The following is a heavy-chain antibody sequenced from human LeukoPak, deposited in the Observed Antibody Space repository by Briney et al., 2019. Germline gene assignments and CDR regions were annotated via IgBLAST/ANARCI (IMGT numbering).Heavy chain of an antibody. Sequence: SQTLSLTCTVSGGSISSGGYYWSWIRQHPGKGLEWIGYIYYSGSTYYNPSLKSRVTISVDTSKSQFSLKLSSVTAADTAVYYCARGVDTAMVFDYWGQGTLVTVSS. V-gene: IGHV4-31*03. J-gene: IGHJ4*02. CDR1: GGSISSGGYY. CDR3: ARGVDTAMVFDY. D-gene: IGHD5-18*01. CDR2: IYYSGST.